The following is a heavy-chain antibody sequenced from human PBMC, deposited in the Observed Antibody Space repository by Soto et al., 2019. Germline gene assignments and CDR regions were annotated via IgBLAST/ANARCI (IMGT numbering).Heavy chain of an antibody. Sequence: GGSLRLSCAASGFSFSGSAMHWVRQASGKGLEWIGRIRSKANSYATVYAASVKGRFTISRDDSENTAYLQMNSLKTEDTAVYYCTRRNTYYYGSDSYYFFDFWGQGTPVTVSS. CDR1: GFSFSGSA. CDR2: IRSKANSYAT. V-gene: IGHV3-73*01. CDR3: TRRNTYYYGSDSYYFFDF. D-gene: IGHD3-10*01. J-gene: IGHJ4*02.